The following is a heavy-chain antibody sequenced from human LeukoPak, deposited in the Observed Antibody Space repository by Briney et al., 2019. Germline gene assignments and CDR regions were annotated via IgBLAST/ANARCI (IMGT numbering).Heavy chain of an antibody. CDR3: TRRSDDSSGCAFDY. V-gene: IGHV4-59*01. Sequence: SETLSLTCTVSGGSISSYYWSWIRQPPGKGLEWIGYIYYSGSTNYNPSLKSRVTISVDTSKNQFSLKLSSVTAADTAVYYCTRRSDDSSGCAFDYWGQGTLVTVSS. D-gene: IGHD3-22*01. CDR1: GGSISSYY. CDR2: IYYSGST. J-gene: IGHJ4*02.